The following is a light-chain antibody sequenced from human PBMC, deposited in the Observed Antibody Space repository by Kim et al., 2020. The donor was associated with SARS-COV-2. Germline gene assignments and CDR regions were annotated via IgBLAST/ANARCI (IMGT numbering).Light chain of an antibody. CDR2: TGS. J-gene: IGKJ2*01. Sequence: SASVGDRVTITCRASQSISTFLIWYQQTPGKAPKLLIYTGSYLKSGVPSRFSGSGSGTDFTLTISSLQPEDFATYYCQQSYSTPYTFGQGTKLEI. V-gene: IGKV1-39*01. CDR3: QQSYSTPYT. CDR1: QSISTF.